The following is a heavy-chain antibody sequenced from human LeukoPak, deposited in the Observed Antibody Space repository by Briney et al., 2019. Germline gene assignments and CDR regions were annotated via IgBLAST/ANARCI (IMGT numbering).Heavy chain of an antibody. CDR1: GFTFSSYS. CDR3: ARDDILTGQPWNY. D-gene: IGHD3-9*01. V-gene: IGHV3-21*01. J-gene: IGHJ4*02. CDR2: ISSSSSYV. Sequence: GGSLRLSCAASGFTFSSYSMNWVRQAPGKGLEWVSSISSSSSYVYYADSVKGRFTISRDNAKNSLYLQMNSLRAEDTAVYYCARDDILTGQPWNYWGQGTLVTVSS.